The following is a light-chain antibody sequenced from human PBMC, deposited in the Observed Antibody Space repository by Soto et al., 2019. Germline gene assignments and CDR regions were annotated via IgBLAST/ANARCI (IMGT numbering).Light chain of an antibody. Sequence: QSVLTQPASVSGSPGQSITISCTGTSSDVGSYNLVSWYQQHPGKAPKLMIYEVSKRPSGVSNRFSGSKSGNTASLTISRLQAEDEADYYCCSYAGSSTLVFGGGTQLTV. V-gene: IGLV2-23*02. CDR3: CSYAGSSTLV. CDR1: SSDVGSYNL. CDR2: EVS. J-gene: IGLJ3*02.